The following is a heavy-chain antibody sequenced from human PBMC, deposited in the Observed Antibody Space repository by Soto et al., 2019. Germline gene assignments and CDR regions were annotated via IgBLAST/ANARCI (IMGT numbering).Heavy chain of an antibody. Sequence: GASVKVSCKASGGTFSSYAISWVRQAPGQGLEWMGGIIPIFGTANYAQKFQGRVTITADESTSTAYMELSSLRSEDTAVYYCARGRVLRYFVWLGFGYYYDMDVWGQGTTV. CDR2: IIPIFGTA. CDR1: GGTFSSYA. D-gene: IGHD3-9*01. J-gene: IGHJ6*02. V-gene: IGHV1-69*13. CDR3: ARGRVLRYFVWLGFGYYYDMDV.